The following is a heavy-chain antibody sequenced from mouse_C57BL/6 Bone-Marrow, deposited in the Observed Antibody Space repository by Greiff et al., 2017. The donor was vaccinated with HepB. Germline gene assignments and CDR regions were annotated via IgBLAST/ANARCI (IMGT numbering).Heavy chain of an antibody. J-gene: IGHJ2*01. CDR3: ARPDYSNFDY. D-gene: IGHD1-1*02. V-gene: IGHV5-6*01. Sequence: EVQLQESGGDLVKPGGSLKLSCAASGFTFSSYGMSWVRQTPDKRLEWVATISSGGSYTYYPDSVKGRFTISRDNAKNTLYLQMSSLKSEDTAMYYCARPDYSNFDYWGQGTTLTVSS. CDR2: ISSGGSYT. CDR1: GFTFSSYG.